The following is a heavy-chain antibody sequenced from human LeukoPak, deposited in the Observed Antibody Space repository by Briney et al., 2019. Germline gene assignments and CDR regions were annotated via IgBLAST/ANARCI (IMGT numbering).Heavy chain of an antibody. CDR1: NYPISSNNW. D-gene: IGHD1-14*01. Sequence: SETLSLTCAVANYPISSNNWWGWIRQPPGKGLEWIGYIYYSGNTYSNPSLKSRVTMSVDTSKNQFSLKLSSVTAVDTAVYYCARSPEEVTRGWVPVYFDNWGQGTLATVSS. J-gene: IGHJ4*02. V-gene: IGHV4-28*01. CDR2: IYYSGNT. CDR3: ARSPEEVTRGWVPVYFDN.